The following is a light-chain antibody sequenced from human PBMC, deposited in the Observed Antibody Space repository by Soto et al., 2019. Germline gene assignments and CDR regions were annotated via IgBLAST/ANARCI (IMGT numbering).Light chain of an antibody. V-gene: IGLV1-40*01. Sequence: SALTQPPSVSGAPGQRVTTSCTGSSSNFGAGYDVHWYQQLPGTAPKLLIYGNSNRPSGVPDRFSGSKSGTSASLAITGLQTEDEAHYYCQSYDNSLTAWVFGGGTQLTVL. CDR2: GNS. J-gene: IGLJ3*02. CDR1: SSNFGAGYD. CDR3: QSYDNSLTAWV.